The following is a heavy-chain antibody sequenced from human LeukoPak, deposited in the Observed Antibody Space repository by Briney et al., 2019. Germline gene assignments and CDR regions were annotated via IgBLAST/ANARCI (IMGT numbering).Heavy chain of an antibody. D-gene: IGHD5-24*01. CDR2: MYYSGST. CDR1: GGSISSSSYY. CDR3: ARVEMATVNFDY. J-gene: IGHJ4*02. Sequence: SETLSLTCTVSGGSISSSSYYWAWIRQPPGKGLEWIGSMYYSGSTYYNLSLKSRVTISVDTSKNQFSLKLSSVTAADTAVYYCARVEMATVNFDYWGQGTLVTVSS. V-gene: IGHV4-39*07.